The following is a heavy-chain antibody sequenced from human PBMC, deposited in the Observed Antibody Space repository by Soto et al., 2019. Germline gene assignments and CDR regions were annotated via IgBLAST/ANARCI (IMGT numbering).Heavy chain of an antibody. CDR2: IYYSGST. Sequence: PSETLSLTCTVSGASINSGDYYWSWIRQPPGKGLEWIGYIYYSGSTCYNPSLKSRVTISVDTSKNQFSLKLSSVTAADTAVYYCAGFSEVAATEINWFDPWGQGTMVTVYS. D-gene: IGHD2-15*01. CDR1: GASINSGDYY. J-gene: IGHJ5*02. CDR3: AGFSEVAATEINWFDP. V-gene: IGHV4-30-4*01.